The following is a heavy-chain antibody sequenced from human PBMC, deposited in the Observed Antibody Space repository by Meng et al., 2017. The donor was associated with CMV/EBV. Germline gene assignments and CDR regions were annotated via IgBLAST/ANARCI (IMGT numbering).Heavy chain of an antibody. Sequence: SETLSLTCAVSGGSISSSNWWSWVRQPPGKGLEWIGEIYHSGSTYYNPSLKSRVTISVDTSKNQFSLKLSSVTAADTAVYYCARLGYSSGWYLGYWGQGTLVTVSS. V-gene: IGHV4-4*02. CDR3: ARLGYSSGWYLGY. D-gene: IGHD6-19*01. CDR2: IYHSGST. CDR1: GGSISSSNW. J-gene: IGHJ4*02.